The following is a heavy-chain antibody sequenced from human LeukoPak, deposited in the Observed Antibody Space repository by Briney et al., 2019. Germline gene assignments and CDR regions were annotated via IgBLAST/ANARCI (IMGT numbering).Heavy chain of an antibody. V-gene: IGHV1-46*01. CDR1: GYTFTSYY. J-gene: IGHJ3*02. CDR2: INPSGGST. CDR3: ARGIYYSGSYPEDAFDI. D-gene: IGHD1-26*01. Sequence: ASVKVSCKASGYTFTSYYMHWARQAPGQGLEWMGIINPSGGSTSYAQKFQGRVTMTRDMSTSTVYMELSSLRSEDTAVYYCARGIYYSGSYPEDAFDIWGQGTMVTVSS.